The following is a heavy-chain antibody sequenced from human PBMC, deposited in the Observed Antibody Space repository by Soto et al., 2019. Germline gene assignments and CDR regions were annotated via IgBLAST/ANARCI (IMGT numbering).Heavy chain of an antibody. CDR2: INHSGST. CDR3: ARDKITGLFDY. D-gene: IGHD2-8*02. CDR1: GGSFSGYY. Sequence: QVQLQQWGAGLLKPSETLSLTCAVYGGSFSGYYWTWIRQPPGTGLEWIGEINHSGSTNYTPSLKSRGPLSVDTSTNQFSLKLTSVTAADTAVYYCARDKITGLFDYWGQGTLVTVSS. V-gene: IGHV4-34*01. J-gene: IGHJ4*02.